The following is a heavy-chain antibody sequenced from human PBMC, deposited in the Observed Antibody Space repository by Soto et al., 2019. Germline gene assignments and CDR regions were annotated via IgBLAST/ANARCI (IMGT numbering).Heavy chain of an antibody. CDR2: INAGNGNT. V-gene: IGHV1-3*01. Sequence: ASVKVSCKASGYTFTSYAMHWVRQAPGQRLEWMGWINAGNGNTKYSQKFQGRVTITRDTSASTAYMELSSLRSEDTAVYYCARGYCSGGSCLGPWGPGTLVTVSS. D-gene: IGHD2-15*01. CDR1: GYTFTSYA. CDR3: ARGYCSGGSCLGP. J-gene: IGHJ5*02.